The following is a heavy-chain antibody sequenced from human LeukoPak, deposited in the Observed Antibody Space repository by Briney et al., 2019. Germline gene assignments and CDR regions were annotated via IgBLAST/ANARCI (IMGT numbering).Heavy chain of an antibody. CDR3: ANSGYSGYDLTYNWFDP. D-gene: IGHD5-12*01. CDR1: GFTFDDYA. Sequence: GGSLRLSCAASGFTFDDYAMHWVRQAPGKGLEWVSGISWNSGSIGYADSVKGRFTISRDNAKNSLYLQMNSLRAEDTALYYCANSGYSGYDLTYNWFDPCGQGALVTVSS. V-gene: IGHV3-9*01. CDR2: ISWNSGSI. J-gene: IGHJ5*02.